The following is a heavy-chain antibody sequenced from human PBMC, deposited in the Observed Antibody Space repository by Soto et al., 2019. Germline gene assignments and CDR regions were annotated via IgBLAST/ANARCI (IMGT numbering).Heavy chain of an antibody. CDR2: IYYSGST. D-gene: IGHD5-12*01. CDR3: ARGIRGSGYVVYYYYGMDV. J-gene: IGHJ6*02. CDR1: GGSISSYY. V-gene: IGHV4-59*01. Sequence: PSETLSLTCTVSGGSISSYYWSWIRQPPGKGLEWIGYIYYSGSTNCNPSLKSRVTISVDASKNQFSLKLSSVTAADTAVYYCARGIRGSGYVVYYYYGMDVWGQGTTVTVSS.